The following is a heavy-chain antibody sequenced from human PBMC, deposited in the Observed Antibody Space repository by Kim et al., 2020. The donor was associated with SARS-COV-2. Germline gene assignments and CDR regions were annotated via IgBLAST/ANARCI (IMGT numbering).Heavy chain of an antibody. V-gene: IGHV7-4-1*02. Sequence: ASVKVSCKASGYTFTSYAMNWVRQAPGQGLEWMGWINTNTGNPTYAQGFTGRFVFSLDTSVSTAYLQISSLKAEDTAVYYCARVWYLVGADYDILTGYSPTEAYYFDYWGQGTLVTVSS. J-gene: IGHJ4*02. CDR3: ARVWYLVGADYDILTGYSPTEAYYFDY. CDR1: GYTFTSYA. CDR2: INTNTGNP. D-gene: IGHD3-9*01.